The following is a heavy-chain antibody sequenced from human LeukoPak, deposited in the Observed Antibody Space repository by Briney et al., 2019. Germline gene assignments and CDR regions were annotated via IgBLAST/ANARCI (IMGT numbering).Heavy chain of an antibody. V-gene: IGHV3-20*01. CDR1: GFTFTNYA. CDR2: INWNGGST. Sequence: PGGSLRLSCAASGFTFTNYAMHWVRQAPGKGLEWVSGINWNGGSTGYADSVKGRFTISRDNAKNSLYLQMNSLRAEDTALYHCARGGYYGSGSYYNPIGYWGQGTLVTVSS. J-gene: IGHJ4*02. D-gene: IGHD3-10*01. CDR3: ARGGYYGSGSYYNPIGY.